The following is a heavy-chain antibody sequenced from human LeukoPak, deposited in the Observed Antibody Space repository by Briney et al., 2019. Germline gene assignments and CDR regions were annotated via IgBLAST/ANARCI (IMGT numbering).Heavy chain of an antibody. CDR1: GFTFSSYA. CDR3: ARPAVDTAMVSRFDY. J-gene: IGHJ4*02. D-gene: IGHD5-18*01. CDR2: MSGRGGST. V-gene: IGHV3-23*01. Sequence: GGSLRLSCAASGFTFSSYAMNWVRRAPGKGLEWISVMSGRGGSTDYADSVKGRFIISRDNSKNTPYLQMNSLRAEDTAVYYCARPAVDTAMVSRFDYWGQGTLVTVSS.